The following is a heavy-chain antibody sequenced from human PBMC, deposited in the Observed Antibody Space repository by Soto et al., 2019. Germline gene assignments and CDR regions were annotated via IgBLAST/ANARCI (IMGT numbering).Heavy chain of an antibody. CDR2: IYHSGST. D-gene: IGHD6-19*01. CDR3: ARAGGLGAVAADY. V-gene: IGHV4-59*12. J-gene: IGHJ4*02. Sequence: PSETLSLTCTVSGGSISSYYWSWIRQPPGKGLEWIGYIYHSGSTYYNPSLKSRVTISVDRSKNQFSLKLSSVTAADTAVYYCARAGGLGAVAADYWGQGTLVTVSS. CDR1: GGSISSYY.